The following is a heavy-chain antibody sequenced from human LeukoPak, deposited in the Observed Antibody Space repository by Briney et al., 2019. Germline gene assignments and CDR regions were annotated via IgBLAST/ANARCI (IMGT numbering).Heavy chain of an antibody. CDR3: ATANLLPGHYYYGMDV. CDR2: IIPIFGTA. D-gene: IGHD1-14*01. CDR1: GGTFSSYA. J-gene: IGHJ6*02. V-gene: IGHV1-69*13. Sequence: VKVSCKASGGTFSSYAISWVRQAPEQGLEWMGGIIPIFGTANYAQKFQGRVTMTEDTSTDTAYMELSSLRSEDTAVYYCATANLLPGHYYYGMDVWGQGTTVTVSS.